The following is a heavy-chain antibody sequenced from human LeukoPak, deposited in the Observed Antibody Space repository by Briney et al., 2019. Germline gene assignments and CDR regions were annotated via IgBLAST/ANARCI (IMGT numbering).Heavy chain of an antibody. CDR3: TTGYCSRTSCYYFDY. Sequence: GGSLRLSRAASGFTFSTYAMSWVRQAPGKGLEGVGRIKSKTDGGTTDYAAPVKGRFTISRDDSKNTLYLQMNSLKTEDTAAYYCTTGYCSRTSCYYFDYWGQGTLVTASS. CDR2: IKSKTDGGTT. CDR1: GFTFSTYA. J-gene: IGHJ4*02. V-gene: IGHV3-15*01. D-gene: IGHD2-2*01.